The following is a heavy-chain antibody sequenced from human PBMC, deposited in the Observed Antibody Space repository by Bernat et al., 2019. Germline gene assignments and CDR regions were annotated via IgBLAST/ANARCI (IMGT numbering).Heavy chain of an antibody. CDR3: ATRPRQPES. V-gene: IGHV3-7*01. D-gene: IGHD6-13*01. J-gene: IGHJ4*02. CDR2: IKQDGSEK. CDR1: GFTFGSYW. Sequence: EMQLVESAGGLVQPGGSLRLSCTASGFTFGSYWMHWVRQAPGKGLEWVASIKQDGSEKYYLDSVKGRFTISRDNTKNSLYLEMNSLRGADTAVYYCATRPRQPESWGQGTLVTVSS.